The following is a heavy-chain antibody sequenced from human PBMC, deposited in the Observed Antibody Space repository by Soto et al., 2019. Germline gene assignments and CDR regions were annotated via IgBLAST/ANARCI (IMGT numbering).Heavy chain of an antibody. J-gene: IGHJ4*02. D-gene: IGHD2-15*01. CDR3: ARDPTP. V-gene: IGHV4-30-2*01. CDR1: GGSISSGGYS. Sequence: PSETLSLTCAVSGGSISSGGYSWSWIRQPPGKGLEWIGYIYHSGSTYYNPSLKSRVTISVDRSKTEFSLKVSSVTAADTAVDYGARDPTPWGQGTLVTVSS. CDR2: IYHSGST.